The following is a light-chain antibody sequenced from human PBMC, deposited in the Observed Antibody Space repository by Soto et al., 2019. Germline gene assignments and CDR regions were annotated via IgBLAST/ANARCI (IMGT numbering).Light chain of an antibody. CDR3: LQESNYPLT. CDR1: QGVRDD. J-gene: IGKJ4*02. Sequence: QMTQSPSSLSASVGDRVTITCRAIQGVRDDVGWYQQTPGNAPGHLFYSASTWQGGVPSRFSGRGSGTDFTLTISGLQPEDFAPYYCLQESNYPLTFGGGTKV. CDR2: SAS. V-gene: IGKV1-6*01.